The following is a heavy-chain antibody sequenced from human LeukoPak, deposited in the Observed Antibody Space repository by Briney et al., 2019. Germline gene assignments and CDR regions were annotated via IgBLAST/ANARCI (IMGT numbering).Heavy chain of an antibody. V-gene: IGHV1-18*01. J-gene: IGHJ4*02. D-gene: IGHD3-9*01. CDR3: ARGGDGDILTGLVFDY. CDR2: ISAYNGNT. Sequence: ASVKVSCKASGYRFTSYGISWVRQAPGQGLEWMGWISAYNGNTNYAQKLQGGVTMTTDTSTSTAYMELWSLRSDDTAVYYCARGGDGDILTGLVFDYWGQGTLVTVSS. CDR1: GYRFTSYG.